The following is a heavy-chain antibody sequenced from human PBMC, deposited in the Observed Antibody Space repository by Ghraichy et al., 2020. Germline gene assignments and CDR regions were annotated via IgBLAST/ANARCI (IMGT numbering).Heavy chain of an antibody. CDR3: AKSQGGWYQFGNWFDP. CDR1: GFTFDDYA. D-gene: IGHD2-15*01. V-gene: IGHV3-9*01. CDR2: ISWNSGSI. Sequence: SLRLSCAASGFTFDDYAMHWVRQAPGKGLEWVSGISWNSGSIGYADSVKGRFTISRDNAKNSLYLQMNSLRAEDTALYYCAKSQGGWYQFGNWFDPWGQGTLVTVSS. J-gene: IGHJ5*02.